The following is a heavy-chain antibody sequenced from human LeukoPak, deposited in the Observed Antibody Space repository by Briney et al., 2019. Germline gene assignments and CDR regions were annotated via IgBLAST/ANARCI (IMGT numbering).Heavy chain of an antibody. D-gene: IGHD6-13*01. V-gene: IGHV3-15*01. CDR3: TTRHQDRW. Sequence: GGSLRLSCVGSGFTFSDAWMSWVRQAPGKGLEWVGRIKSKSDGGTIDYAAPVKGRFTISRDDSRNTLYLQMNSLKTEDTAVYYCTTRHQDRWWGQGALVTV. CDR1: GFTFSDAW. J-gene: IGHJ4*02. CDR2: IKSKSDGGTI.